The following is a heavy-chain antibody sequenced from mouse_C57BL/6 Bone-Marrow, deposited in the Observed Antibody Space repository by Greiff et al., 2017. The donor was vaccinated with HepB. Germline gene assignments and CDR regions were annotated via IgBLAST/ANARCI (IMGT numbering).Heavy chain of an antibody. Sequence: VQLQQPGAELVKPGASVKLSCKASGYTFTSYWMQWVKQRPGQGLEWIGEIDPSDSYTNYNQKFKGKATLTVDTSSSTAYMQLSSLTSEDSAVYYCARRGYYGSGCVAWFAYWGQGTLVTVSA. J-gene: IGHJ3*01. D-gene: IGHD1-1*01. V-gene: IGHV1-50*01. CDR1: GYTFTSYW. CDR3: ARRGYYGSGCVAWFAY. CDR2: IDPSDSYT.